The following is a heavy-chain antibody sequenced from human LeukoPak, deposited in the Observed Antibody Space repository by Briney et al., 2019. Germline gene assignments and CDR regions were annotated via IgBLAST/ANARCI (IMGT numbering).Heavy chain of an antibody. CDR3: AKDGYGSGGRWSDP. V-gene: IGHV3-23*01. Sequence: GGSLRLSCAASGFTFSSYAMSWVRQAPGKGLEWVSAISGSGGSTYYADSVKGRFTISRDNSKNTLYLQMNSLRAEDSAVYYCAKDGYGSGGRWSDPWGRGTLVTVSS. D-gene: IGHD3-10*01. CDR1: GFTFSSYA. CDR2: ISGSGGST. J-gene: IGHJ5*02.